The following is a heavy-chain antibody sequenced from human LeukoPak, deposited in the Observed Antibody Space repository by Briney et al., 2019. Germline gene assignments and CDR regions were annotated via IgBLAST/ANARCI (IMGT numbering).Heavy chain of an antibody. CDR2: IYHSGST. J-gene: IGHJ4*02. CDR3: ARESRGGYSGYDLDY. V-gene: IGHV4-38-2*02. Sequence: SETLSLTCTVSGYSISSGYYWGWIRQPPGKGLEWIGSIYHSGSTYYNPSLKSRVTISVDTSKNQFSLKLSSVTAADTAVYYCARESRGGYSGYDLDYWGQGTLVTVSS. D-gene: IGHD5-12*01. CDR1: GYSISSGYY.